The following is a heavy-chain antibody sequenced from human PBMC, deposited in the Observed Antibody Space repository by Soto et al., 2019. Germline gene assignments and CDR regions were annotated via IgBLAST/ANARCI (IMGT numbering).Heavy chain of an antibody. J-gene: IGHJ5*02. V-gene: IGHV3-30*18. CDR3: AKDFGAWSDS. CDR2: ISYDGTDK. Sequence: QVHLVESGGGVVQPGRSLTISCVGSGFAFSTYGMHWVRQAPAKGLEWVALISYDGTDKYYADSVKGRFSISRDNSKQTLSLQMASLRPEETAVYYCAKDFGAWSDSWGQGTLVNFSS. CDR1: GFAFSTYG. D-gene: IGHD6-19*01.